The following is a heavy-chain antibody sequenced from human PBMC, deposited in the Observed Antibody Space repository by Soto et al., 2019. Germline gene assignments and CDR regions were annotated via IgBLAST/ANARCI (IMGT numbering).Heavy chain of an antibody. V-gene: IGHV4-30-2*01. J-gene: IGHJ4*02. CDR3: ARVGKPRYYFDY. CDR1: GGSISSGGYS. D-gene: IGHD6-13*01. CDR2: IYHSGST. Sequence: SETLSLTCAVSGGSISSGGYSWSWIRQPPGKGLEWIGYIYHSGSTYYNPSLKSRVTISVDRSKNQFSLKLSSVTAADTAVYYCARVGKPRYYFDYWGQGTLVTV.